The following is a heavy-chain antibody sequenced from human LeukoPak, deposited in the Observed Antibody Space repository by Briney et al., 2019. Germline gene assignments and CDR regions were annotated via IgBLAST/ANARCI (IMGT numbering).Heavy chain of an antibody. V-gene: IGHV4-31*03. D-gene: IGHD2-15*01. Sequence: SETLSLTCTVSGGSISSGGYYWSWIRQHPGKGLEWVGYIYYSGSTYYNPSLKSRVTISVDTSKNQFSLKLSSVTAADTAVYYCAAQDVNWFDPWGQGTLVTVSS. J-gene: IGHJ5*02. CDR3: AAQDVNWFDP. CDR1: GGSISSGGYY. CDR2: IYYSGST.